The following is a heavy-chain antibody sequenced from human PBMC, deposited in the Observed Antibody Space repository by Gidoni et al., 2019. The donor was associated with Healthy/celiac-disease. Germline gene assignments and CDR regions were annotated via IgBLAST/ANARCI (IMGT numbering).Heavy chain of an antibody. D-gene: IGHD5-12*01. J-gene: IGHJ4*02. V-gene: IGHV3-30*18. Sequence: QLQLVESGGGVVQPGRSRRLSWAASGFTFSSYGMHWVRQAPGKGLEWVAVISYDGSNKYYADSVKGRFTISRDNSKNTLYLQMNSLRAEDTAVYYCAKGRGYSGYDSDYWGQGTLVTVSS. CDR1: GFTFSSYG. CDR2: ISYDGSNK. CDR3: AKGRGYSGYDSDY.